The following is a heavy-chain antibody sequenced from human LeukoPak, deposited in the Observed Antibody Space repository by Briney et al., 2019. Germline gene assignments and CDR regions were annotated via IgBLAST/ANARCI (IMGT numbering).Heavy chain of an antibody. CDR2: IIPIFGTA. D-gene: IGHD5-18*01. J-gene: IGHJ6*02. V-gene: IGHV1-69*13. CDR1: GGTFSSYA. Sequence: SVKVSCKASGGTFSSYAISWVRQAPGQGLEWMGGIIPIFGTANYAQKFQGRVTITADESTSTGYMELSSLRSEDTAVYYCAAGGLWSADYYYYYGMDVWGQGTTVTVSS. CDR3: AAGGLWSADYYYYYGMDV.